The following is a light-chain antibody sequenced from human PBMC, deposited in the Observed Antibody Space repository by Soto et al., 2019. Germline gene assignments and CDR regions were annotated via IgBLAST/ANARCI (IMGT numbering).Light chain of an antibody. Sequence: EIVLTQSPGTLSLSPGERATLSCRASQSVSSGYLTWYQQKPGKAPRLLIYGASTKATGIPDRFSGSGSGTDFTHTISRLEPEDFAVYYCQQYGSAIFPFGPGTKVDI. CDR1: QSVSSGY. CDR2: GAS. V-gene: IGKV3-20*01. CDR3: QQYGSAIFP. J-gene: IGKJ3*01.